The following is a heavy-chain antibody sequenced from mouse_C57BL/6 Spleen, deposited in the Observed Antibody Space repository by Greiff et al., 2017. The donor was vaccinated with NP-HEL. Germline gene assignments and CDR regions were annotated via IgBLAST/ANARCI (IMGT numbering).Heavy chain of an antibody. CDR2: INPSNGGT. CDR3: ARRSGYGSNWYFDV. CDR1: GYTFTSYW. D-gene: IGHD1-1*01. Sequence: QVQLQQPGTELVKPGASVKLSCKASGYTFTSYWMHWVKQRPGQGLEWIGNINPSNGGTNYNEKFKSKATLTVDKSSSTAYMQLSSLTSEDSAVYDCARRSGYGSNWYFDVWGTGTTVTVSS. J-gene: IGHJ1*03. V-gene: IGHV1-53*01.